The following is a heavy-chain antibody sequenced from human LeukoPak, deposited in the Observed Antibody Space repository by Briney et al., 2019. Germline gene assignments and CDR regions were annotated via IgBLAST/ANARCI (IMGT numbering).Heavy chain of an antibody. D-gene: IGHD6-19*01. J-gene: IGHJ4*02. CDR3: ARVGYSSDWYEGGH. CDR1: GFTFSSYW. Sequence: QPGGSLRLSCAASGFTFSSYWMSWVRQAPGKGLEWVANIKQDGSEKYYVDSVKGRFTISRDNAKNTLYLQMNSLRAEDTAVYYCARVGYSSDWYEGGHWGQGTLVTVSS. V-gene: IGHV3-7*01. CDR2: IKQDGSEK.